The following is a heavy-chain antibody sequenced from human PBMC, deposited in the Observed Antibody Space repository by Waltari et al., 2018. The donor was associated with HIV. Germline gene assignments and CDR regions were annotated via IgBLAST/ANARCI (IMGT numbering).Heavy chain of an antibody. J-gene: IGHJ6*02. D-gene: IGHD3-16*01. CDR1: GVSISSSNW. CDR3: ARHRVGFDVSLVYGMDV. V-gene: IGHV4-4*02. CDR2: IYHSGTT. Sequence: QVQLQESGPGLVRPSGTLSLTCAVSGVSISSSNWWSWVRQPPGKGLEWRGEIYHSGTTHYNPSLQSRVTISVDKSRKQFSLKLTAVTAADTAMYYCARHRVGFDVSLVYGMDVWGQGTTVTVSS.